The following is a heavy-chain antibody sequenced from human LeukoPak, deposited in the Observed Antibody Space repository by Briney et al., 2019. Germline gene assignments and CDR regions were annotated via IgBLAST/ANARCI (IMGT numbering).Heavy chain of an antibody. V-gene: IGHV3-15*01. Sequence: GGSLSLSCAASGFPFDTLAMSWVRQAPGKRLEWVGRIRSKTDGGTTDNAAPVKGRFTISRDDSKNTLYLQMNSLKTEDTAVYYCTTQGFGVAPDYWGQGTLVTVSS. D-gene: IGHD3-3*01. CDR2: IRSKTDGGTT. CDR1: GFPFDTLA. J-gene: IGHJ4*02. CDR3: TTQGFGVAPDY.